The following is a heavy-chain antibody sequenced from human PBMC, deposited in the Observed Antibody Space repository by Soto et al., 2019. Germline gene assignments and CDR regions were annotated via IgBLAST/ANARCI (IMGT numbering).Heavy chain of an antibody. CDR3: ARDRDYGGFDF. J-gene: IGHJ4*02. Sequence: GGSLRLSCAASGFTVSSNFMSWVRQAPGKGLEWVSVIYSIGSTYYAGSVKGRFTISRDNSKNTLYLQMNSLRAEDTAVYYCARDRDYGGFDFWGQGTLVTVSS. V-gene: IGHV3-53*01. CDR2: IYSIGST. CDR1: GFTVSSNF. D-gene: IGHD4-17*01.